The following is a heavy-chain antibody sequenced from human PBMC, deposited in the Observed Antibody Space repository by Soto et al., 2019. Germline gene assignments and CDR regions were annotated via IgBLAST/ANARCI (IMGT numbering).Heavy chain of an antibody. Sequence: SETLSLTCTVSGGSISSGVYYWSWIRQPPGKGLEWIGYIYYSGSTYYNPSLKSRVTISVDTSKNQFSLKLSSVTAADTAVYYCARGAWLLSYNTNWYDPWGQGTLVTVSS. CDR3: ARGAWLLSYNTNWYDP. CDR2: IYYSGST. V-gene: IGHV4-30-4*01. J-gene: IGHJ5*02. CDR1: GGSISSGVYY. D-gene: IGHD5-18*01.